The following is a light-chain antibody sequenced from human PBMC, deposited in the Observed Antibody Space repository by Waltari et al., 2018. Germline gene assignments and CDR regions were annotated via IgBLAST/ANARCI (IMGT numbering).Light chain of an antibody. CDR2: DAS. CDR3: QHRNIWPRGLT. V-gene: IGKV3-11*01. CDR1: PSVGRD. Sequence: SVLTQSPASLSLSPGERATLSCRASPSVGRDLAWYQQKPGQSPRLFIYDASYRGTGIPARFSGSGSGTDFTLTISSLEPEDFAVYFCQHRNIWPRGLTFGQGTRLEIK. J-gene: IGKJ5*01.